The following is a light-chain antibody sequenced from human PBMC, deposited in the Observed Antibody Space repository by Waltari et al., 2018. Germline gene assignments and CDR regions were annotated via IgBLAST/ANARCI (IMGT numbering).Light chain of an antibody. CDR1: QSVSNN. J-gene: IGKJ5*01. CDR3: QQYNRWPPIT. V-gene: IGKV3-15*01. Sequence: EIVMTQSPATLSVSPGETATLSCRASQSVSNNVAWYQKKPGQAPRLLIYDASTRATSIPARFRGSGSGTEFTLTISSLQSEDFAVYYCQQYNRWPPITFGQGTRLEIK. CDR2: DAS.